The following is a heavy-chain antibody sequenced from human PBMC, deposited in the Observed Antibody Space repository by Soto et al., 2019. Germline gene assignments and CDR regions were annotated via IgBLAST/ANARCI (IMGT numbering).Heavy chain of an antibody. V-gene: IGHV4-30-2*01. D-gene: IGHD3-10*01. CDR2: IYHSGST. CDR3: ASSPSGWFDP. CDR1: GGSISSGGYS. Sequence: SETLSLTCAVSGGSISSGGYSWSWIRQPPGKGLEWIGYIYHSGSTYYNPSLKSRVTISVDTSKNQFSLKLSSVTAADTAVYYCASSPSGWFDPWGQGTLVTVSS. J-gene: IGHJ5*02.